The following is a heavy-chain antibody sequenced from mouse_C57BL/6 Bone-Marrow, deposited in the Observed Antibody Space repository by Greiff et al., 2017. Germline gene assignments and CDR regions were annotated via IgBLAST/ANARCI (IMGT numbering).Heavy chain of an antibody. J-gene: IGHJ4*01. D-gene: IGHD2-2*01. V-gene: IGHV8-8*01. CDR2: IWWDDDK. Sequence: QVTLKVSGPGILQPSQTLSLTCSFSGFSLSTFGMGVGWIRQPSGKGLEWLAHIWWDDDKYYNPALKSRPTISQDTSKTQVFLKSANVYTAYTATYYCARIGLWLRGWMDYWGQGTSVTVSS. CDR1: GFSLSTFGMG. CDR3: ARIGLWLRGWMDY.